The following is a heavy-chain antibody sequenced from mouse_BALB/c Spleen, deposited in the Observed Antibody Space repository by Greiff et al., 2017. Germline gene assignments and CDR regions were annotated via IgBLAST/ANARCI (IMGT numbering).Heavy chain of an antibody. CDR3: ARRDGYEFAY. J-gene: IGHJ3*01. V-gene: IGHV3-8*02. D-gene: IGHD2-2*01. CDR1: GDSITSGY. CDR2: ISYSGST. Sequence: EVQVVESGPSLVKPSQTLSLTCSVTGDSITSGYWNWIRKFPGNKLEYMGYISYSGSTHYNPSLKSRISSTLDTSTNQYYLQLNSVTTEDTATCYCARRDGYEFAYWGQGTLVTVSA.